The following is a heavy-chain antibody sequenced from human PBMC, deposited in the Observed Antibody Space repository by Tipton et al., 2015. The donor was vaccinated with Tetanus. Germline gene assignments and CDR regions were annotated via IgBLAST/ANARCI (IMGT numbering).Heavy chain of an antibody. D-gene: IGHD3-9*01. CDR2: INYDGST. J-gene: IGHJ4*02. CDR3: ARHSSLKALNY. Sequence: TLSLTCAVYGGTFNNYFWTWIRQPPGKGLEWIGEINYDGSTNYSPSLKSRVTLSLDTTKNQFSLELSSVTAADTAVYYCARHSSLKALNYWGQGTLVTASS. CDR1: GGTFNNYF. V-gene: IGHV4-34*01.